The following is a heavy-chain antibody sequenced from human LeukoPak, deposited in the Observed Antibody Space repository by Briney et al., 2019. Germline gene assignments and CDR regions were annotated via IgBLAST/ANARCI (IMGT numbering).Heavy chain of an antibody. CDR3: ARSQGLGWLSFDY. CDR2: INPNSGGT. V-gene: IGHV1-2*02. J-gene: IGHJ4*02. CDR1: GYTFTVYY. D-gene: IGHD3-22*01. Sequence: ASVKVSCKASGYTFTVYYMHWVRQAPGQGLEWMGWINPNSGGTNYAQKFQGRVTMTRDTSISTAYMELSRLRSDDTAVYYCARSQGLGWLSFDYWGQGTLVTVSS.